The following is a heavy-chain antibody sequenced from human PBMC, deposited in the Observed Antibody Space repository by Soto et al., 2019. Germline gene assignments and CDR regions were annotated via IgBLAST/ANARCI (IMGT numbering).Heavy chain of an antibody. CDR1: GYTFTSYG. CDR2: ISAYNGNT. D-gene: IGHD6-19*01. J-gene: IGHJ5*02. Sequence: QVQLVQAGAELKKPGASVKVSCKASGYTFTSYGISWVRQAPGQGRAWMGWISAYNGNTNYAQKLQGRVTMTTDTSTSTAYMELRSLRSDDTAVDYCARKWYSSGWYGWFDPWGQGTLVTVSS. V-gene: IGHV1-18*01. CDR3: ARKWYSSGWYGWFDP.